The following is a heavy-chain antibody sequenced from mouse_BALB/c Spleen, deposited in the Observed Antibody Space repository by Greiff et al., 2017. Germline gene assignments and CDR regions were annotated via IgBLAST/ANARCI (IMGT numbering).Heavy chain of an antibody. CDR3: ARGLFMDY. CDR1: GFTFSSFG. D-gene: IGHD1-1*02. CDR2: ISSGSSTI. V-gene: IGHV5-17*02. Sequence: DVHLVESGGGLVQPGGSRKLSCAASGFTFSSFGMHWVRQAPEKGLEWVAYISSGSSTIYYADTVKGRFTISRDNPKNTLFLQMTSLRSEDTAMYYCARGLFMDYWGQGTSVTVSS. J-gene: IGHJ4*01.